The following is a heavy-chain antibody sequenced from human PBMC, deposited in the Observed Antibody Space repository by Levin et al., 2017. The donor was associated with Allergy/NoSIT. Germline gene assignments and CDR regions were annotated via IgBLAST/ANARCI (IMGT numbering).Heavy chain of an antibody. V-gene: IGHV3-11*01. Sequence: GESLKISCAASGFMFSTYYMTWLRQAPGKGLEWISTIDTSAFSIYYANSVKGRFTISRDNDRNSLYLQMNRLRAEDTAGYYCARSRNGDYVRYYFDYWGQGTLVTVSS. D-gene: IGHD4-17*01. CDR3: ARSRNGDYVRYYFDY. J-gene: IGHJ4*02. CDR1: GFMFSTYY. CDR2: IDTSAFSI.